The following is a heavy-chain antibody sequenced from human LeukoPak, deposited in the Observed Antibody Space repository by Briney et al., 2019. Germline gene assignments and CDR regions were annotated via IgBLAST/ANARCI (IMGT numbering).Heavy chain of an antibody. CDR1: GFTFDDYA. V-gene: IGHV3-9*01. Sequence: GGSLRLSCAASGFTFDDYAMHWVRRAPGKGLEWVSGISWNSGSIGYADSVKGRFTISRDNAKNSLYLQMNSLRAEDTALYYCAKGMDSSGYYYKVFDYWGQGTLVTVSS. CDR3: AKGMDSSGYYYKVFDY. D-gene: IGHD3-22*01. J-gene: IGHJ4*02. CDR2: ISWNSGSI.